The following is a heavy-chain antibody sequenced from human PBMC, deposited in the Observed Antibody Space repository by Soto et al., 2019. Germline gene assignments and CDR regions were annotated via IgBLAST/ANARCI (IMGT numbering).Heavy chain of an antibody. CDR3: ASKLTFGSSSDY. J-gene: IGHJ4*02. CDR1: GFTFSNYA. CDR2: IGGSGAPT. Sequence: EVQLLESGGGLVQPGGSLRLSCAASGFTFSNYAMNWVRRAPGKGLEWVSTIGGSGAPTYYADSVKCRFTISRDNSRNTLYLQMNSLRAEDTAIYFCASKLTFGSSSDYWGQGTLVTVSS. V-gene: IGHV3-23*01. D-gene: IGHD7-27*01.